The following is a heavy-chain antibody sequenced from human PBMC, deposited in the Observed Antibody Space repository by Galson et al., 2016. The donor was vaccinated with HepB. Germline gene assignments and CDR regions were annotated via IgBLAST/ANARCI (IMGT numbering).Heavy chain of an antibody. CDR2: INPHSGGA. J-gene: IGHJ2*01. CDR3: ARVDGPQGSMGQWLDWYFDV. Sequence: SVKVSCKASGYSFIGYNIQWVRQAPGQGLEWMGGINPHSGGADYAQKFQGRVTMTRDTSITTAYMELTSLTPDDTAVYFCARVDGPQGSMGQWLDWYFDVWGRGTLVTVSA. D-gene: IGHD6-19*01. V-gene: IGHV1-2*02. CDR1: GYSFIGYN.